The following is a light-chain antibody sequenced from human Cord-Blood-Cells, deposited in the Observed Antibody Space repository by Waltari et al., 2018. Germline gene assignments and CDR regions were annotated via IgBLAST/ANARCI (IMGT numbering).Light chain of an antibody. J-gene: IGLJ2*01. Sequence: QSALTQPASVSGSPGQSITISCPGTRSDVGSYNLVSWYQQHPGKAPKLMIYEGSKRPSGVSNRFSGSKSGNTASLTISGLQAEDEADYYCCSYAGSNVVFGGGTKLTVL. V-gene: IGLV2-23*01. CDR1: RSDVGSYNL. CDR3: CSYAGSNVV. CDR2: EGS.